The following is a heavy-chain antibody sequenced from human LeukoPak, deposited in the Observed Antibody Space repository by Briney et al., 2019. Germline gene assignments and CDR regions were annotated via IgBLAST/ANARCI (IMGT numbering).Heavy chain of an antibody. CDR2: INPSGGST. D-gene: IGHD3-9*01. Sequence: GASVKVSCKASGYTFTSYYMHWVRQAPGQGLEWMGIINPSGGSTSYAQKFQGRVTMTRDMSTSTVYMELSSLRSEDTAVYYCARDDILTGYYPNAFDIWGQGTMVTVSS. V-gene: IGHV1-46*01. J-gene: IGHJ3*02. CDR1: GYTFTSYY. CDR3: ARDDILTGYYPNAFDI.